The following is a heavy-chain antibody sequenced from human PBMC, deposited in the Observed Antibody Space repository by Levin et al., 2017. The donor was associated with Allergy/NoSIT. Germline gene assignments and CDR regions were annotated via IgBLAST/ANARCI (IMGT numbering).Heavy chain of an antibody. J-gene: IGHJ4*02. Sequence: GGSLRLSCKGSGYTFTSYWIGWVRQMPGRGLEWMGIIYPGDSDTRYSPSFQGQVTISADKSISTAYLQWSSLRASDDAMYYCARHATYTTSPDYWGQGTLVTVSS. CDR1: GYTFTSYW. CDR2: IYPGDSDT. CDR3: ARHATYTTSPDY. D-gene: IGHD6-13*01. V-gene: IGHV5-51*01.